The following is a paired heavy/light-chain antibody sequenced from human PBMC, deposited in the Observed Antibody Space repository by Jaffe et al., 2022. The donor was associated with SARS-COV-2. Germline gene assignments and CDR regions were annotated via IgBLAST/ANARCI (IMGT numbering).Light chain of an antibody. CDR1: QSVLYSSNYKNY. CDR3: QQYYDFPRT. V-gene: IGKV4-1*01. J-gene: IGKJ1*01. CDR2: WAS. Sequence: DIVMTQSPDSLAVSLGERATINCKSSQSVLYSSNYKNYVTWYQQKPGQTPKLLIYWASTRESGVPDRFSGSGSGTDFTLTISSLQAEDVAVYYCQQYYDFPRTFGQGTKVEIK.
Heavy chain of an antibody. CDR2: VSYSGTT. CDR1: GASMSTYY. V-gene: IGHV4-59*01. J-gene: IGHJ4*02. CDR3: ATDGGSRPN. Sequence: QVQLQESGPGLVKASETLSLTCTASGASMSTYYWSWIRQPPGKGLEWVGYVSYSGTTKYNPSLKSRVTISIDTAKSQFSLKLTSVTAADTAVYYCATDGGSRPNWGQGILVTVSS.